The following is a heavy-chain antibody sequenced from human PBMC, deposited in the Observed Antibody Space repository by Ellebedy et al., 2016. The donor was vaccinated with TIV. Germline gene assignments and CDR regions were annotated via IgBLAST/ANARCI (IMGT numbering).Heavy chain of an antibody. V-gene: IGHV1-8*01. CDR2: VNPNSGET. J-gene: IGHJ3*02. CDR1: GYTFTKYN. Sequence: AASVKVSCKASGYTFTKYNIHWVRQATGQGLEWMGSVNPNSGETDYAQKFQGRVTMTRDTSINTVYIELSSLRSDDTAVYYCAREDSFDIWGQGTIVTVSS. CDR3: AREDSFDI.